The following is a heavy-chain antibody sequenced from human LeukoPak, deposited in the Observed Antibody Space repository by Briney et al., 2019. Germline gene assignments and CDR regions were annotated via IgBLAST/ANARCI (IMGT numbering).Heavy chain of an antibody. CDR2: MNPNSGNT. J-gene: IGHJ5*02. CDR1: GYTFTSYD. V-gene: IGHV1-8*03. D-gene: IGHD2-8*01. CDR3: ARGRARSGYCTNGVCNQRDNWFDP. Sequence: ASVKVSCKASGYTFTSYDINWVRQATGQGLEWMGWMNPNSGNTGYAQKFQGRVTITRNTSISTAYMELSSLRSEDTAVYYCARGRARSGYCTNGVCNQRDNWFDPWGQGTLVTVSS.